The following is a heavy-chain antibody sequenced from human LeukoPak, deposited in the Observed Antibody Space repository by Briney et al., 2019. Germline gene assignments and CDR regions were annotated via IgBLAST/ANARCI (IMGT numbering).Heavy chain of an antibody. D-gene: IGHD6-19*01. J-gene: IGHJ4*02. V-gene: IGHV3-23*01. CDR3: AKKIAVAGTVDY. CDR1: GFTFSSYA. Sequence: PGGSLRLSCAASGFTFSSYAMSWVRHAPGKGLELVSAISGSGGSTYYADSVKGRFTTSRDNSKNTLYLQMNSLRAEDTAVYYCAKKIAVAGTVDYWGQGTLVTVSS. CDR2: ISGSGGST.